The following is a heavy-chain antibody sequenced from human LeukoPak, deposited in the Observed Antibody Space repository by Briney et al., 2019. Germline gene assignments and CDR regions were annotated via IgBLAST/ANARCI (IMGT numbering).Heavy chain of an antibody. D-gene: IGHD3-10*01. J-gene: IGHJ6*03. Sequence: GASVKVSCKASGYTFTNYYMHWVRQAPGQGLEWMGIINPSGGSTTYAQKFQGRVTMTRDTSTNTVYMELSSLRSEDTAVYYCARGPSITMVRGGQWYYYMDVWGKGTTVTISS. CDR1: GYTFTNYY. CDR2: INPSGGST. V-gene: IGHV1-46*01. CDR3: ARGPSITMVRGGQWYYYMDV.